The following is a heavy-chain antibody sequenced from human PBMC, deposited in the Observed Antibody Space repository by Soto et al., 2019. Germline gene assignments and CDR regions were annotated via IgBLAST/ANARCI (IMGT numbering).Heavy chain of an antibody. J-gene: IGHJ6*02. CDR2: IYYSGTT. Sequence: SETLSLTCTVSGGSISSGDSYWSWIRQSPGKGLEWIGYIYYSGTTFYNPSLVSRLTISVDTSKNQFSLKLYSVTAADTAVYYCAREGAPPYSYYYGTDVWGQGTTGTVS. V-gene: IGHV4-30-4*01. CDR3: AREGAPPYSYYYGTDV. D-gene: IGHD3-16*01. CDR1: GGSISSGDSY.